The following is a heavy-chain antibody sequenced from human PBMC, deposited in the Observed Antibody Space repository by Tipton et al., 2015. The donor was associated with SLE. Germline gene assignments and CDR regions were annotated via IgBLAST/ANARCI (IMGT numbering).Heavy chain of an antibody. CDR1: GGSISSGSYY. D-gene: IGHD5-24*01. CDR3: ARGEMVLGY. Sequence: TLSLTCTVSGGSISSGSYYWSWIRQPAGKGLEWIGRIYTSGSTNYNPSPKSRVTISVDTSKNQFSLKLSSVTAADTAVYYCARGEMVLGYWGQGTLVTVSS. V-gene: IGHV4-61*02. J-gene: IGHJ4*02. CDR2: IYTSGST.